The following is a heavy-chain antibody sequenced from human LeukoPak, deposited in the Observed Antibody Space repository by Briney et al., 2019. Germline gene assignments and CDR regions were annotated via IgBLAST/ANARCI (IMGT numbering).Heavy chain of an antibody. CDR3: ERVRHLAYLCY. J-gene: IGHJ4*02. CDR1: GYTYTVYY. Sequence: ASVKVSCEPSGYTYTVYYRLGVTQAPGQGLEWMGWINPNIGGTNYAQKFQGRVTMTRDTSISTAYMELSRLRSDDTAVYYCERVRHLAYLCYWGQGTLVTVSS. D-gene: IGHD2-2*01. V-gene: IGHV1-2*02. CDR2: INPNIGGT.